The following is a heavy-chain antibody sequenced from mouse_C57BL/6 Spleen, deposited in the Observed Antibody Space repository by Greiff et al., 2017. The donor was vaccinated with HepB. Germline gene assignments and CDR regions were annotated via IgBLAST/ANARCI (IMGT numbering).Heavy chain of an antibody. CDR1: GFTFSSYA. Sequence: EVMLVESGGGLVKPGGSLKLSCAASGFTFSSYAMSWVRQTPEKRLEWVATISDGGSYTYYPDNVKGRFTISRDNAKNNLYLQMSHLKSEDTAMYYCASAAQAYYFDYWGQGTTLTVSS. D-gene: IGHD3-2*02. V-gene: IGHV5-4*03. CDR2: ISDGGSYT. CDR3: ASAAQAYYFDY. J-gene: IGHJ2*01.